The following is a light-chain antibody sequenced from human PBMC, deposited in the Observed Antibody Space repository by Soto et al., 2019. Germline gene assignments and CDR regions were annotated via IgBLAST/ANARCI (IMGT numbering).Light chain of an antibody. Sequence: QSVLTQPASVSGSPGQSITISCTGTSSDVGGYDYVSWYQQLPGKAPKLLIYDVNNRPSGVSHRFSGSKSGNTASLTISGLQAEDEADYYCSSYTGSSTFVFGTGNEVTVL. V-gene: IGLV2-14*01. CDR2: DVN. CDR1: SSDVGGYDY. CDR3: SSYTGSSTFV. J-gene: IGLJ1*01.